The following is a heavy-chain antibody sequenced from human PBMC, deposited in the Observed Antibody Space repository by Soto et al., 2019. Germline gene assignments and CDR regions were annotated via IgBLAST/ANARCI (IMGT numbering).Heavy chain of an antibody. J-gene: IGHJ6*02. CDR2: IMPVFATP. CDR3: VRDKDRQQLGGNYYYILDV. V-gene: IGHV1-69*12. Sequence: QVQLVQSGAEVKKPGSSVKVSCKASGGTFSTSAISWVRQAPGQGLEWVGGIMPVFATPDYAQKFQGRVTITADESTTTAYLELTSLRTDDTAVYYCVRDKDRQQLGGNYYYILDVWGQGTAITVSS. D-gene: IGHD3-3*02. CDR1: GGTFSTSA.